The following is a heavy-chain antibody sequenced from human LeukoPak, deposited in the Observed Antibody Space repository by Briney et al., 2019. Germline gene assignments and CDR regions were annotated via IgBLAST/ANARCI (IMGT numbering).Heavy chain of an antibody. Sequence: SVKVSCKASGGTFSSYAISWVRQAPGQGLEWMGGIIPIFGTANYAQKFRGRVTITADKSTRTAYMELSSLRSEDTAVYYCARVVGLTGYSSSWYSGYYYYMDVWGKGTTVTVSS. V-gene: IGHV1-69*06. CDR3: ARVVGLTGYSSSWYSGYYYYMDV. CDR2: IIPIFGTA. CDR1: GGTFSSYA. D-gene: IGHD6-13*01. J-gene: IGHJ6*03.